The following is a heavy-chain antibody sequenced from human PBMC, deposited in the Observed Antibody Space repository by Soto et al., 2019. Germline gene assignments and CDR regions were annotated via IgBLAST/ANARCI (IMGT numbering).Heavy chain of an antibody. V-gene: IGHV4-4*02. CDR3: ARSPDSSGYYPRWYYYGMDV. J-gene: IGHJ6*02. Sequence: SETLFLTCAVSGGSISRSNWLIWVRQPPGKGLEWIGGIYHSGSTNYNPSLKSRVTISVDKSKIQSSLKLSSVTAADTAVYYCARSPDSSGYYPRWYYYGMDVWGQGTTVTVSS. D-gene: IGHD3-22*01. CDR2: IYHSGST. CDR1: GGSISRSNW.